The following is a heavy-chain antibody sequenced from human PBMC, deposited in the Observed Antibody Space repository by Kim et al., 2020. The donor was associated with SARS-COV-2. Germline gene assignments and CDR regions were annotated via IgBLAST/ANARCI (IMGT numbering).Heavy chain of an antibody. V-gene: IGHV4-34*01. CDR2: INHSGST. J-gene: IGHJ4*02. CDR3: ARANIGRPKTTVYNY. CDR1: GGSFSGYY. D-gene: IGHD4-17*01. Sequence: SETLSLTCAVYGGSFSGYYWSWIRQPPGKGLEWIGEINHSGSTNYNPSLKSRVTISVDTSKNQFSLKLSSVTAADTAVYYCARANIGRPKTTVYNYWGQGTLVTVSS.